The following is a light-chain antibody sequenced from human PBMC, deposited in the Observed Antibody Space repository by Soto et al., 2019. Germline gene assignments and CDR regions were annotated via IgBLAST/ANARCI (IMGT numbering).Light chain of an antibody. CDR1: SSNIGNNY. J-gene: IGLJ2*01. Sequence: QSVLTQPPSVSAAPGQTVTISCSGSSSNIGNNYVSWYQQLPGTAPKLLIYDNNKRPSGIPDRFSGSKSGTSATLGITGLQTGDEADYYCGTWYSSLSVLVFGGGTKLTVL. CDR2: DNN. V-gene: IGLV1-51*01. CDR3: GTWYSSLSVLV.